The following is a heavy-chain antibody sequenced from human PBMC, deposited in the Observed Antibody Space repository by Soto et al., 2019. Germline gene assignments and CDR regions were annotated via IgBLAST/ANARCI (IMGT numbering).Heavy chain of an antibody. CDR1: VFTFSSYW. Sequence: PGGSLRLSCASSVFTFSSYWMHWVRQAPGKGLVWVSRINSDGSSTSYADSVKGRFTIPRDNAKNTLYLQMNSLRAEDTAVYYCARGAYCGGDCYPRADAFDIWGQGTMVTVS. J-gene: IGHJ3*02. V-gene: IGHV3-74*01. D-gene: IGHD2-21*02. CDR2: INSDGSST. CDR3: ARGAYCGGDCYPRADAFDI.